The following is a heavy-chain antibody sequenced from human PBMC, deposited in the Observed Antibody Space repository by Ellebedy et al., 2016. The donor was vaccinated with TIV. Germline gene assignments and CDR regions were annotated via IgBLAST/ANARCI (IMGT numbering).Heavy chain of an antibody. J-gene: IGHJ3*01. CDR2: LYYTGST. CDR1: GGSLSDNY. D-gene: IGHD2/OR15-2a*01. Sequence: MPSDTLSLTCAVSGGSLSDNYWTWIRQAPGKGLEWIGYLYYTGSTNYNPSLKSRVTISVNTPRNQFSLKLRSVTAADTAVYYCVSSTSMDAFHLWGQGTMVTVSS. V-gene: IGHV4-59*01. CDR3: VSSTSMDAFHL.